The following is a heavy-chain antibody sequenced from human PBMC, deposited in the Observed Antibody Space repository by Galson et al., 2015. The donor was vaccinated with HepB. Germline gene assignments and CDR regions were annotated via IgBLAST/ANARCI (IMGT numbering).Heavy chain of an antibody. V-gene: IGHV3-53*04. CDR3: ARGPRYYYDSSGPGYFNY. Sequence: SLRLSCAASEFTVSSNYMSWVRQAPGKGLEWVSIIYSGTSTYYADSVRGRFTISRHNFKNTLYLQMNSLRAEDTAVYYCARGPRYYYDSSGPGYFNYWGQETLVTVSS. CDR1: EFTVSSNY. CDR2: IYSGTST. J-gene: IGHJ4*02. D-gene: IGHD3-22*01.